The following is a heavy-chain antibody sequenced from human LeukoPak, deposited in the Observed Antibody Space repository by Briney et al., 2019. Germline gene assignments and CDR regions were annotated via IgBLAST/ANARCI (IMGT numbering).Heavy chain of an antibody. CDR1: GYSFTSFW. Sequence: GESLKISCKGSGYSFTSFWIAWVRQMPGKGLEWMGSTPPGDSDPKYSPSFQGQVTISADKSISTAYLQWSSLKASDTAMYYCARKDSSSWSNLDYWGQGTLVTVSS. D-gene: IGHD6-13*01. V-gene: IGHV5-51*01. CDR2: TPPGDSDP. J-gene: IGHJ4*02. CDR3: ARKDSSSWSNLDY.